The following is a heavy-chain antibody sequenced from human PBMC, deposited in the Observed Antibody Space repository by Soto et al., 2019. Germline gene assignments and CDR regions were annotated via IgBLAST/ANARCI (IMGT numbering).Heavy chain of an antibody. CDR3: ARGSIAVADNWFDP. V-gene: IGHV3-48*01. Sequence: PGGSLRLSCAASGFTFSSYSMNWVRQAPGKGLEWVSYISSSSSTIYYADSVKGRFTISRDNAKNSLYLQMNSLRAEDTAVYYCARGSIAVADNWFDPWGQGTLATVSS. D-gene: IGHD6-19*01. J-gene: IGHJ5*02. CDR2: ISSSSSTI. CDR1: GFTFSSYS.